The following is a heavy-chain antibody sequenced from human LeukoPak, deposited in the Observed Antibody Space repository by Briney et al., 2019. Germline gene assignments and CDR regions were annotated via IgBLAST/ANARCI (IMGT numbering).Heavy chain of an antibody. CDR3: RKNPGPYNAYGGGS. Sequence: GGSLRLSCAASGFIFSSYGMHWVRQAPGKGLEWLAFMPYDGSNKYYADSVKGRFTISRVNSKNTLYLQMNSLRPADTPLYSWRKNPGPYNAYGGGSWGQGTLVIASS. CDR2: MPYDGSNK. V-gene: IGHV3-30*02. CDR1: GFIFSSYG. D-gene: IGHD3-10*01. J-gene: IGHJ5*02.